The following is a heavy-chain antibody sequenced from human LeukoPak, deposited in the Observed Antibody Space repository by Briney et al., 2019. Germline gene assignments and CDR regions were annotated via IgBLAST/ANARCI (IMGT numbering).Heavy chain of an antibody. CDR2: IGISGNT. Sequence: GGSLRLSCAASGFTFSHYSMNWVRQAPGKGLEWISYIGISGNTKYADSVKGRFTISGDKAKNSVYLQMNSLRVEDTAVYYCARDTKYAFDNWGQGTLVTVSS. CDR3: ARDTKYAFDN. CDR1: GFTFSHYS. V-gene: IGHV3-21*05. D-gene: IGHD2-2*01. J-gene: IGHJ4*02.